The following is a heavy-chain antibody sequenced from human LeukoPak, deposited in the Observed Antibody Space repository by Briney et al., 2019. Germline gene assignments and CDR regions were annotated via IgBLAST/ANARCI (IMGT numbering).Heavy chain of an antibody. CDR1: GYTFTTYE. D-gene: IGHD4-23*01. Sequence: ASVKVSCKASGYTFTTYEINWVRQAAGQGLEWMGWTNPNSGNTGYAQKFQGRLTMTRNTSISTAYMELSNVRSEDTAAYYCARSGHGGIDYWGQGTLVTVSS. J-gene: IGHJ4*02. CDR2: TNPNSGNT. V-gene: IGHV1-8*01. CDR3: ARSGHGGIDY.